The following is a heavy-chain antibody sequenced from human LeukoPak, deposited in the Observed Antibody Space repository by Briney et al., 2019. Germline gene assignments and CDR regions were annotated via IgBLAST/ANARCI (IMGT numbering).Heavy chain of an antibody. D-gene: IGHD2-15*01. J-gene: IGHJ4*02. Sequence: ASVKVSCKASGYTFTSYGISWVRQAPGQGLEWMGWISAYNGNTNYAQKLQGRVTMTTDTSTSTAYMELRSLRSDDTAVYYCARDLGVVVAATHYFDYWGQGTLVTVSS. CDR3: ARDLGVVVAATHYFDY. CDR2: ISAYNGNT. V-gene: IGHV1-18*01. CDR1: GYTFTSYG.